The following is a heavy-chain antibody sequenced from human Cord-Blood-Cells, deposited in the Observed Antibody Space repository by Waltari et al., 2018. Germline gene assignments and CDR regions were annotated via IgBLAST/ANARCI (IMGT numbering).Heavy chain of an antibody. CDR2: INHSGST. Sequence: KPSETLSLTCAVYGGSFSGYYWSWIRQPPGKGLEWIGEINHSGSTNYNPSLKSRVTISVDTSKNQFSLKLSSVTAADTAVYYCASLNYYYYYGMDVWGQGTTV. CDR1: GGSFSGYY. CDR3: ASLNYYYYYGMDV. V-gene: IGHV4-34*01. J-gene: IGHJ6*02.